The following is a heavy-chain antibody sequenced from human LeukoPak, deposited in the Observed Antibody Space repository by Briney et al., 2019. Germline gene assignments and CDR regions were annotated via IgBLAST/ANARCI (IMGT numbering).Heavy chain of an antibody. J-gene: IGHJ1*01. V-gene: IGHV4-59*12. Sequence: PSETLSLTCTVSGGSISSYYWSWIRQPPGKGLEWIGYIYYSGSTNYNPSLKSRVTISVDRSKNQFSLKLSSVTAADTAVYYCARVPQTAQYFQHWGQGTLVTVSS. CDR1: GGSISSYY. CDR3: ARVPQTAQYFQH. CDR2: IYYSGST.